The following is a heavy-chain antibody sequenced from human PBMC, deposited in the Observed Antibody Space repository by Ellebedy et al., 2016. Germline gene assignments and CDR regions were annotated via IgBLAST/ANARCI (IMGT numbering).Heavy chain of an antibody. Sequence: GGSLRLXXEASGFTFSFYGMHWVRQAPGKGLEWVAVIWDDGSHKYYRDSVKGRFTISRDNSTNTLYLQMNNLRAEDTAVYYCARHGSGSSSIDYWGEGTLVTVSS. D-gene: IGHD6-6*01. V-gene: IGHV3-33*01. CDR3: ARHGSGSSSIDY. CDR1: GFTFSFYG. J-gene: IGHJ4*02. CDR2: IWDDGSHK.